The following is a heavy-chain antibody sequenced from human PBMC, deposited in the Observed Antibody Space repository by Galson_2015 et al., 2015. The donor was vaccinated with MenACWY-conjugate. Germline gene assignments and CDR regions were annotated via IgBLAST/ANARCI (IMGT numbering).Heavy chain of an antibody. CDR2: INDSGSST. Sequence: SLRLSCAASGFTFSNYAMTWVRQAPGKGLEWVSSINDSGSSTYYADSVKGRFTISRDNSKKTLYLQMNSLRAEDTAIYYCAKANTSYFDVVTEDCWGQGTLVTVSS. J-gene: IGHJ4*02. CDR3: AKANTSYFDVVTEDC. D-gene: IGHD2-21*02. V-gene: IGHV3-23*01. CDR1: GFTFSNYA.